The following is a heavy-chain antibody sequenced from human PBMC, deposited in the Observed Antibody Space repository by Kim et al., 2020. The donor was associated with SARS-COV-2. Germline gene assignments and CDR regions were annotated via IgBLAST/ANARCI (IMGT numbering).Heavy chain of an antibody. V-gene: IGHV4-39*01. Sequence: SETLSLTCTVSGGSISSSSYYWGWIRQPPGKGLEWIGSIYYSGSTYYNPSLKSRVTISVDTSKNQFSLKLSSVTAADTAVYYCARLHLSGSGTWGQGTLVTVSS. CDR2: IYYSGST. CDR3: ARLHLSGSGT. J-gene: IGHJ5*02. D-gene: IGHD3-10*01. CDR1: GGSISSSSYY.